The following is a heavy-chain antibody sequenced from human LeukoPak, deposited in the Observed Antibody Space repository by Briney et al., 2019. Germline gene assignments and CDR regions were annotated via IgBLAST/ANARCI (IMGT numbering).Heavy chain of an antibody. J-gene: IGHJ4*02. V-gene: IGHV3-30*15. CDR3: ASSRSGWIYFDY. D-gene: IGHD6-19*01. CDR1: GFTFSSYA. CDR2: ISYDGNNK. Sequence: GGYLRLSCAASGFTFSSYAMHWVRQAPGKGLEWVAVISYDGNNKYYADSVKGRFTISRDNSKNTLYLQMSSLRVEDTAVYYCASSRSGWIYFDYWGQGTLVTVSS.